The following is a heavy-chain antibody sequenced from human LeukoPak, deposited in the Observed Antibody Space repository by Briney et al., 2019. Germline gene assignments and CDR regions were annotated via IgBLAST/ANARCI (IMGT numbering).Heavy chain of an antibody. V-gene: IGHV4-4*07. J-gene: IGHJ6*03. CDR1: GGSIRSYY. CDR2: FYTSGST. Sequence: SETLSLTCTVSGGSIRSYYWSWIRQPAGKGLEWIGRFYTSGSTNYNPSLKSRVTMSVDTSKNQFSLKLSSVTAADTAVYFRARGPEGWLIPYYMDVWGNGATVTISS. D-gene: IGHD3-16*01. CDR3: ARGPEGWLIPYYMDV.